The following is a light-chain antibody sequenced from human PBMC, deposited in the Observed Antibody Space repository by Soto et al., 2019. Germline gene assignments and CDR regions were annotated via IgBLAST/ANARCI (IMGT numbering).Light chain of an antibody. J-gene: IGLJ2*01. CDR3: SSYAGSNAVI. V-gene: IGLV2-8*01. CDR1: SSDVGGYNY. CDR2: EVS. Sequence: QSALTQPPSASGSPGQSVTISCTGTSSDVGGYNYVSWYQQYPGKAPKLMIYEVSKRPSGVPDRFSGSKSGNTASLTVSGLQAEDEADYHFSSYAGSNAVIFGGGTKLTVL.